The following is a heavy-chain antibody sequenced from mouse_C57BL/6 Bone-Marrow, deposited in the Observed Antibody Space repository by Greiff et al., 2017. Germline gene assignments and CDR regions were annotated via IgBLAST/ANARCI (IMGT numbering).Heavy chain of an antibody. CDR2: IDPSDSYT. CDR1: GYTFTSYW. D-gene: IGHD1-1*01. CDR3: ARVYYYGRGTYAMDY. Sequence: QVQLKQPGAELVMPGASVKLSCKASGYTFTSYWMHWVKQRPGQGLEWIGEIDPSDSYTNYNQKFKGKSTLTLDKSSSPAYMQLSSLTSEDSAVYYCARVYYYGRGTYAMDYWGQGTSVTVSS. V-gene: IGHV1-69*01. J-gene: IGHJ4*01.